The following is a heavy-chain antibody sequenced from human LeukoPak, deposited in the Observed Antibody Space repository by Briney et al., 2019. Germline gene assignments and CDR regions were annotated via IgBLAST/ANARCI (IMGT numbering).Heavy chain of an antibody. V-gene: IGHV4-4*02. CDR1: GVSIRSTNW. Sequence: NPSETLSLTCGVSGVSIRSTNWWTWVRQPPGKGLEWIGEVHLDGRTNYNPSLQSRLTMSVDFSENHISLKLTSVTAADTAVYYSAREGGPFRPLDYSGQGTLVTVSS. CDR3: AREGGPFRPLDY. D-gene: IGHD2/OR15-2a*01. J-gene: IGHJ4*02. CDR2: VHLDGRT.